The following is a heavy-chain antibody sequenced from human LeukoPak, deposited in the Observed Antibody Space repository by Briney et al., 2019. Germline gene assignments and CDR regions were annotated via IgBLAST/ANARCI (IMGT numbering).Heavy chain of an antibody. CDR3: AKVRHSGSLYFDY. CDR1: GFTFSSYG. V-gene: IGHV3-23*01. Sequence: GGSLRLSCAASGFTFSSYGMSWVRQAPGKGLEWVSVISGSGGSTCYADSVKGRFTISRDNSKNTLYLQMNSLRAEDTAVYYCAKVRHSGSLYFDYWGQGTLVTVSS. D-gene: IGHD1-26*01. CDR2: ISGSGGST. J-gene: IGHJ4*02.